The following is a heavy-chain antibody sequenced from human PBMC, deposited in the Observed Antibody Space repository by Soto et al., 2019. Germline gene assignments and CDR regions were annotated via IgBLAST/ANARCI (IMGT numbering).Heavy chain of an antibody. D-gene: IGHD3-16*02. J-gene: IGHJ4*02. V-gene: IGHV1-2*02. CDR1: GYTFTGYY. CDR2: INPNSGGT. Sequence: ASVKVSCKASGYTFTGYYMHWVRQAPGQGLEWMGWINPNSGGTNYAQKFQGRVTMTRDTSISTAYMELSRLRSDDTAVYYCARAVYDYVWGSYRHSPFDYWGQGTMVTVYS. CDR3: ARAVYDYVWGSYRHSPFDY.